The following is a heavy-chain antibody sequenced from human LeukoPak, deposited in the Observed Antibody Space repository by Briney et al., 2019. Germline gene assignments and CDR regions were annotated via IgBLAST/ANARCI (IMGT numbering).Heavy chain of an antibody. D-gene: IGHD3-10*01. CDR1: GGTFSSYA. Sequence: SVKVSCKASGGTFSSYAISWVRQAPGQGLEWMGGIIPIFGTANYAQKFQGRVTITKDESTCTAYMELSSLRSEATAVYYCARDRGFGELSHSIWGQGTLVTVSS. V-gene: IGHV1-69*05. J-gene: IGHJ4*02. CDR2: IIPIFGTA. CDR3: ARDRGFGELSHSI.